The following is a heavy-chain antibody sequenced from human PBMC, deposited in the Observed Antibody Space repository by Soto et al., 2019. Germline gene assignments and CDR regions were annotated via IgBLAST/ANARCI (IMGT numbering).Heavy chain of an antibody. D-gene: IGHD3-10*01. CDR3: ARTGATDAFDI. CDR1: GGSISSGDYY. J-gene: IGHJ3*02. CDR2: IYYSGST. Sequence: KPSETLSLTCTVSGGSISSGDYYWSWIRQPPGKGLEWIGYIYYSGSTYYNPSLKSRVTISVDTSKNQFSLKLSSVTAADTAVYYCARTGATDAFDIWGQGTMVTVSS. V-gene: IGHV4-30-4*01.